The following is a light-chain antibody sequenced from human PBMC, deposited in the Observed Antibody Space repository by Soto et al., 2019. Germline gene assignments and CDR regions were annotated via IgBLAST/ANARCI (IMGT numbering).Light chain of an antibody. V-gene: IGLV2-14*01. CDR2: DVS. CDR1: SSDVGGYNY. CDR3: SSYTSSSTVV. J-gene: IGLJ2*01. Sequence: QSVLTQPASVSGSPGQSITISCTGTSSDVGGYNYVSWYQQHPAKAPKLMIYDVSNRPSGVSNRFSGSKSGNTASLTISGLQAEDEADYYCSSYTSSSTVVFGGGTKVTVL.